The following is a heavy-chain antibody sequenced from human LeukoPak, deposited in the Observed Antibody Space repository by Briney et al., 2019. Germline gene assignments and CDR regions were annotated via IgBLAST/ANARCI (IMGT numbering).Heavy chain of an antibody. CDR2: INPNSGGT. J-gene: IGHJ5*02. Sequence: ASVKVSCKASGYTFIGYYMHWVRQAPGQGLEWMGWINPNSGGTNYAQKFQGRVTMTRDTSISTAYMELSRLRSDDTAVYYCARDFSRTPDQDIVVVPAAIGYWFDPWGQGTLVTVSS. CDR1: GYTFIGYY. D-gene: IGHD2-2*01. V-gene: IGHV1-2*02. CDR3: ARDFSRTPDQDIVVVPAAIGYWFDP.